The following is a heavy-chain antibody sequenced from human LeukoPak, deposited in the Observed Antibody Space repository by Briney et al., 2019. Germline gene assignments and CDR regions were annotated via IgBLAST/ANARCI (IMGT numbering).Heavy chain of an antibody. V-gene: IGHV3-30*18. J-gene: IGHJ4*02. CDR3: AKVLWFGELSTDY. CDR1: GFTFSSYG. D-gene: IGHD3-10*01. Sequence: GRSLRLSCAASGFTFSSYGMHWVRQAPGKGLEWVAVISYDGSNKYYADSVKGRFTISRDNSKNTLYLQMNSLRAEDTAVYYCAKVLWFGELSTDYWGQGTLVTVSS. CDR2: ISYDGSNK.